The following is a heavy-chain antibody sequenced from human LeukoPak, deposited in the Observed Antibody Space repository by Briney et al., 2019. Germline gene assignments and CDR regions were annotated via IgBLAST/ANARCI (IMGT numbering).Heavy chain of an antibody. Sequence: GGSLTLSCAGSGFTFSSYAMSWVRQAPGQGLEWVSVISDSGDYTSYADSVKGRFTISRDNSKNTLYLQMNSLRAEDTAVYYCAKSAGDILTGYFDYWGQGTLVTVSS. V-gene: IGHV3-23*01. CDR3: AKSAGDILTGYFDY. D-gene: IGHD3-9*01. J-gene: IGHJ4*02. CDR2: ISDSGDYT. CDR1: GFTFSSYA.